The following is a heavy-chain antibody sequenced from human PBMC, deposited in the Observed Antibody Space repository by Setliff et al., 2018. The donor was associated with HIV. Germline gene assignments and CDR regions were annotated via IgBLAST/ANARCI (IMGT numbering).Heavy chain of an antibody. Sequence: SETLSLTCSVSGGSMSSHYWTWVRQPAGKGLEWIGRMYHTGMSNYNPSLKSRVTMSVSPSKNQFSLKLTSVTAADTAVYYCARGGGRVVRGLIGMYYFDYWGQGILVTVSS. CDR1: GGSMSSHY. D-gene: IGHD3-10*01. CDR3: ARGGGRVVRGLIGMYYFDY. V-gene: IGHV4-4*07. CDR2: MYHTGMS. J-gene: IGHJ4*02.